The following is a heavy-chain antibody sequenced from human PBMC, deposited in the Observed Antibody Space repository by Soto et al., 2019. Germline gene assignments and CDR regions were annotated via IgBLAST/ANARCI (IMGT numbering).Heavy chain of an antibody. CDR2: IYYGGTT. Sequence: QVQLQASGPGLVKPSETLSLTCTVSGGTFSPNYWSWIRQPPGKGLEWVGYIYYGGTTSYNTSLKSRVTISLETSKSQFSRRLTSVTAADSAVYYCARLGAYYQSLDPWGPGTLVTVSS. J-gene: IGHJ5*02. CDR1: GGTFSPNY. D-gene: IGHD2-21*01. V-gene: IGHV4-59*08. CDR3: ARLGAYYQSLDP.